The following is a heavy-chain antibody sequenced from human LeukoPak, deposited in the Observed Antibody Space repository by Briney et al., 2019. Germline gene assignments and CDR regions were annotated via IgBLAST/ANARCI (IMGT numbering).Heavy chain of an antibody. CDR2: ISAYNGNT. D-gene: IGHD2-2*02. J-gene: IGHJ6*02. CDR3: AREMAGGYTVYYYYGMDV. Sequence: ASVKVSFTASGYTFTSYGISWVRQAPGQGLEWMGWISAYNGNTNYAQKLQGRVTMTTDTSTSTAYMELRSLRSDDTAVYYCAREMAGGYTVYYYYGMDVWGQGTTVTVSS. V-gene: IGHV1-18*01. CDR1: GYTFTSYG.